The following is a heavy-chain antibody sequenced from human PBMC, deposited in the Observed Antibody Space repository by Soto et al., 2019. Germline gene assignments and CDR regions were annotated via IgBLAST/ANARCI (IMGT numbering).Heavy chain of an antibody. CDR2: IYCSGST. V-gene: IGHV4-59*01. Sequence: PSETLSLTCAVSGGSINGYYWSWIRQFPGKGLEWIGYIYCSGSTKYNPSLESRVTMSVDTSKNQVSLKMNSVTAADTAVYHCARHAFSSSVGATIGFNYWGQGTLVTVSS. J-gene: IGHJ4*02. CDR1: GGSINGYY. CDR3: ARHAFSSSVGATIGFNY. D-gene: IGHD1-26*01.